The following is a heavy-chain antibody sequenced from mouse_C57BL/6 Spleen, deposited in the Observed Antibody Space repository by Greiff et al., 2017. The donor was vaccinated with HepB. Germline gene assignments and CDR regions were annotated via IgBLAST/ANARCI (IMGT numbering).Heavy chain of an antibody. J-gene: IGHJ3*01. V-gene: IGHV1-82*01. CDR3: ASIYYDYGWFAY. Sequence: QVQLQQSGPELVKPGASVKISCKASGYAFSSSWMNWVKQRPGKGLEWIGRIYPGDGDTNYNGKFKGKATLTADKSSSTADMQLSSLTSEDSAVYFCASIYYDYGWFAYWGQGTLVTVSA. CDR2: IYPGDGDT. CDR1: GYAFSSSW. D-gene: IGHD2-4*01.